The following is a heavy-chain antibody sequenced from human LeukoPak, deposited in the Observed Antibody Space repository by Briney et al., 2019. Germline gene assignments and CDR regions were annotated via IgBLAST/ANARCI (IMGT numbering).Heavy chain of an antibody. CDR3: ARDVAHSLYPYFDY. CDR1: GVTFSSYA. CDR2: IIPIFGTA. V-gene: IGHV1-69*13. D-gene: IGHD5-12*01. J-gene: IGHJ4*02. Sequence: SVKLSCKASGVTFSSYAISWVRQAPGQGLEWMGGIIPIFGTANYAQKFQGRVTITADESTSTAYMELSSLRSEDTAVYYCARDVAHSLYPYFDYWGQGTLVTVSS.